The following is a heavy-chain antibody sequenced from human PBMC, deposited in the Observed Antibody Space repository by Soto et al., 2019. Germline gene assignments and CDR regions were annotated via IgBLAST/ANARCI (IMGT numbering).Heavy chain of an antibody. J-gene: IGHJ4*02. Sequence: EVQLLESGGDLVQPGGSLRLSCAASGFTFSNYAINWVRQAPGKGLEWVSAIGGSGRTTYYADSVKGRFTISRDNSKNMLYLQMSSLRGEDTALYYCAKVSTSGRFYVHWGQGTLVTVSS. CDR2: IGGSGRTT. CDR3: AKVSTSGRFYVH. D-gene: IGHD2-8*01. CDR1: GFTFSNYA. V-gene: IGHV3-23*01.